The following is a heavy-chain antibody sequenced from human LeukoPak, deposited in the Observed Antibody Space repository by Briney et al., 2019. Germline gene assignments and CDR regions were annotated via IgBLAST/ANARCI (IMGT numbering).Heavy chain of an antibody. J-gene: IGHJ4*02. D-gene: IGHD2-2*01. Sequence: ASVKVSCKASGYTFTGYYMHWVRQAPGQGLEWVAWINPNSGGTYYAQNFHGRITMTRDTSISTAYMELSRLRSDDTAIYYCARANALYCSSTSCLFDYWGQGTLVTVSS. V-gene: IGHV1-2*02. CDR1: GYTFTGYY. CDR3: ARANALYCSSTSCLFDY. CDR2: INPNSGGT.